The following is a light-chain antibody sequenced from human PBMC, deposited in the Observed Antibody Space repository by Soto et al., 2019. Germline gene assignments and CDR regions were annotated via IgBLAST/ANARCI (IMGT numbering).Light chain of an antibody. CDR1: QSVSSY. V-gene: IGKV3-11*01. CDR3: QQRSNWPPPIT. CDR2: DAS. J-gene: IGKJ5*01. Sequence: EIVLTQSPATLSLSPGERATLSCRASQSVSSYLAWYQQKPGQAPRLLIYDASNRATGIPARFSGSGSATDFTLTISSLEPEDFAVYYCQQRSNWPPPITFGQGTRLEIK.